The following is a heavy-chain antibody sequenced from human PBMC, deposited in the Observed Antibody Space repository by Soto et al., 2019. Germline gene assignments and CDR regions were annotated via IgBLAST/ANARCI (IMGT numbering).Heavy chain of an antibody. J-gene: IGHJ6*02. CDR1: GYTFTSYG. CDR2: ISAYNGKT. V-gene: IGHV1-18*01. CDR3: ARGGDVNYYHGMDV. Sequence: QVQLVQSGGEVKKPGASVKLSCTASGYTFTSYGISWVRQAPGQGLEWLGWISAYNGKTNYAQNVQGRVTMTTDTSTRTAYMGLRSLRSDYTAVYYCARGGDVNYYHGMDVWGQGTTVTVSS. D-gene: IGHD5-12*01.